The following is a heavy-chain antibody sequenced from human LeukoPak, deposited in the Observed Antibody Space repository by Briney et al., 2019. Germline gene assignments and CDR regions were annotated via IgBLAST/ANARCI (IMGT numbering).Heavy chain of an antibody. CDR1: GGSISSGSYY. V-gene: IGHV4-61*02. J-gene: IGHJ4*02. CDR2: IYTSGST. Sequence: SQTLSLTCTVSGGSISSGSYYWSWIRQPAGKGLEWIGRIYTSGSTNYNPSLKSRVTISVDTSKNQFSLKLSSVTAADTDVYYCARDGWGYFDYWGQGTLVTVSS. D-gene: IGHD6-19*01. CDR3: ARDGWGYFDY.